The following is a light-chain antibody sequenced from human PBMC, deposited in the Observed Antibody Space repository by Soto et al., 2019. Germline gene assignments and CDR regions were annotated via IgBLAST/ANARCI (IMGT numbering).Light chain of an antibody. CDR1: SSDVGGYNY. CDR3: CSYTGSGSLV. CDR2: EVS. V-gene: IGLV2-14*01. J-gene: IGLJ2*01. Sequence: QSALTQPASVSGSPGQSITISCTGTSSDVGGYNYVSWYQQHPGKAPKLMIFEVSNRPSGVSNRFSGSKSGNTASLTISGLQAEDEADYYCCSYTGSGSLVFGGGTKLTVL.